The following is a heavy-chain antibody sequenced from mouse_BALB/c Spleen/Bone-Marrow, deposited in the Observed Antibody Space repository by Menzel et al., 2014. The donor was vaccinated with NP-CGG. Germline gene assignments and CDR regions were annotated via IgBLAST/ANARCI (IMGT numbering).Heavy chain of an antibody. J-gene: IGHJ2*01. CDR3: ARALAYGSSFDY. Sequence: EVHLVESGGGLVQPGGSRKLSCAASGFTFXDYGMAWVRQAPGKGPEWVAFISNLAYSIYYTDTVTGRFTISRENAKNTLYLEMSGLRSEDTAMYYCARALAYGSSFDYWGQGTTLTVSS. V-gene: IGHV5-15*02. CDR1: GFTFXDYG. D-gene: IGHD1-1*01. CDR2: ISNLAYSI.